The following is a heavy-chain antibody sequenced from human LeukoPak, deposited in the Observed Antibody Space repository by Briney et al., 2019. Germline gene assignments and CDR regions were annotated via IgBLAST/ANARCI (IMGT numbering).Heavy chain of an antibody. J-gene: IGHJ4*02. Sequence: GGSLRLSCAATGLTVSTNYMSWDRQAPGKGLEWVSVFYNGINTYYADSVKGRFTTSRDNSKNTLYLQMNSLRVEDTAVYFCATVGSGNTYGYGDYWGQGTLVTVSS. CDR3: ATVGSGNTYGYGDY. CDR1: GLTVSTNY. CDR2: FYNGINT. V-gene: IGHV3-66*01. D-gene: IGHD5-18*01.